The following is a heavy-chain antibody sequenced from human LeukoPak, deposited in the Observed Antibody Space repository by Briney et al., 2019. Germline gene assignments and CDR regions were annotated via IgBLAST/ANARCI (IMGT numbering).Heavy chain of an antibody. CDR3: ARAPANKYDSRLAEDY. D-gene: IGHD3-22*01. CDR1: GYTFTGYY. J-gene: IGHJ4*02. Sequence: GAAVKVSCKASGYTFTGYYIHWVRQAPGQGLEWMGIINSSDGTTSYAQKFQGRVTMTRDTSTSTVYMEMRSLRSEDTAVYYCARAPANKYDSRLAEDYWGQGTLVTVSS. CDR2: INSSDGTT. V-gene: IGHV1-46*01.